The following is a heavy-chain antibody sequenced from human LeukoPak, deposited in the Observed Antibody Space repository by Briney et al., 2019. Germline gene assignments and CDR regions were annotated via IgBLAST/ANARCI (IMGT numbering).Heavy chain of an antibody. CDR1: GFTFSSYW. Sequence: GGSLRLSCAATGFTFSSYWMSLVRQAPEKGLEWVANINQGGSEKYYVDSVKGRFTISRDNAKHSLYLQMNSLRAEDTAVYYCARDETALDSWGQGTQVTVSS. J-gene: IGHJ4*02. CDR3: ARDETALDS. D-gene: IGHD5-18*01. CDR2: INQGGSEK. V-gene: IGHV3-7*01.